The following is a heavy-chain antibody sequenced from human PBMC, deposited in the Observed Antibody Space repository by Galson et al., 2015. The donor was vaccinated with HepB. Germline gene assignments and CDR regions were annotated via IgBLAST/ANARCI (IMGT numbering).Heavy chain of an antibody. Sequence: SVKVSCKASGYTFTGYYMHWVRQAPGQGLEWMGRINPNSGGTNYAQKFQGRVTMTRDTSISTAYMELSRLRSDDTAVYYCARDQKTSSGPPGYWGQETLFPPSS. CDR3: ARDQKTSSGPPGY. D-gene: IGHD6-19*01. J-gene: IGHJ4*02. V-gene: IGHV1-2*06. CDR2: INPNSGGT. CDR1: GYTFTGYY.